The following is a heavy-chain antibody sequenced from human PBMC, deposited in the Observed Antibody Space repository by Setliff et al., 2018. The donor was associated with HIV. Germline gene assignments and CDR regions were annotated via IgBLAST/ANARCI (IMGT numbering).Heavy chain of an antibody. CDR1: GDSVTSETYC. CDR2: SCYSRIT. J-gene: IGHJ4*01. D-gene: IGHD1-1*01. V-gene: IGHV4-39*01. CDR3: VRSGYYWNTSPSF. Sequence: SETLSLTCTVSGDSVTSETYCWGWIRQPPEKGLEWIGSSCYSRITYYNSSLKSRATLSVDTPRNQLSLKLSSVTAADTAVYYCVRSGYYWNTSPSFWGHGTLVTAPQ.